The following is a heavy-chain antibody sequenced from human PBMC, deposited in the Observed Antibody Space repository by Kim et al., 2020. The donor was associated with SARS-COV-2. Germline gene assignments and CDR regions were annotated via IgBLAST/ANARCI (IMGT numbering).Heavy chain of an antibody. J-gene: IGHJ4*02. D-gene: IGHD6-19*01. CDR1: GFTFNTFA. CDR2: IRGGGGRT. CDR3: AKAQPHSRGWYVLED. V-gene: IGHV3-23*01. Sequence: GGSLRLSCGASGFTFNTFAMSWVRQAPGKGLEWVSSIRGGGGRTFYADSVKGRFTISRDNSKNTVFLQMNSVRAEDTAVSYCAKAQPHSRGWYVLEDWGQGTVVPVSS.